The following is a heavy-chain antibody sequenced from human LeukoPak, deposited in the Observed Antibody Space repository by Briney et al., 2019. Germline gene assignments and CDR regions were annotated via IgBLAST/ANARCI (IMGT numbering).Heavy chain of an antibody. Sequence: PWGSLRLSCAASGFTVSTNYMSWVRQAPGKGLEWGSVIYSGGSTYYADSVKGRFTLSRYNSKNTLYLQMTSLRAEDTAVYYCARGRGTYYFDYWGQGTLVTVSS. J-gene: IGHJ4*02. CDR2: IYSGGST. CDR1: GFTVSTNY. CDR3: ARGRGTYYFDY. V-gene: IGHV3-53*01. D-gene: IGHD3-10*01.